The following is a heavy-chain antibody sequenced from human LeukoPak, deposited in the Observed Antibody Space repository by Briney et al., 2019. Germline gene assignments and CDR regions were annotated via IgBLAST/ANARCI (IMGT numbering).Heavy chain of an antibody. V-gene: IGHV4-4*07. D-gene: IGHD7-27*01. CDR3: ARDREAVANWGYDWFDX. J-gene: IGHJ5*02. CDR1: GGSISYYY. CDR2: VYSSGSA. Sequence: PSETLSLTCTVSGGSISYYYWSWIRQPAGKGLEWIGRVYSSGSANYNPSLKSRVTMSVDTSKNQFFLKLSSVTAADTAVYYCARDREAVANWGYDWFDXWGQGTXXTV.